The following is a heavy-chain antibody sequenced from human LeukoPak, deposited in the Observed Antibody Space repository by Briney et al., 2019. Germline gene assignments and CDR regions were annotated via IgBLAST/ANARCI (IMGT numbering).Heavy chain of an antibody. CDR2: IYYSGST. CDR1: GGSISCYY. D-gene: IGHD1-26*01. V-gene: IGHV4-59*01. CDR3: ARYIVGATTMAFDI. Sequence: PSETLSLTCTVSGGSISCYYWSWIRQPPGKGLEWIGYIYYSGSTNYNPSLKSRVTISVDTSKNQFSLKLSSVTAADTAVYYCARYIVGATTMAFDIWGQGTMVTVSS. J-gene: IGHJ3*02.